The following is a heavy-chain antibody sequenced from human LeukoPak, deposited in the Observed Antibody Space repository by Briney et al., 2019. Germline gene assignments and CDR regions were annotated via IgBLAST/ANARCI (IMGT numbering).Heavy chain of an antibody. CDR1: GGSISSYY. D-gene: IGHD6-19*01. CDR3: ARHSERWLGAFDI. Sequence: SETLCLTCTVSGGSISSYYWSWIRQPPGKGLEWIGYIYYSGGTNYNPSLKSRVTISVDTSKNQFSLKLSSVTAADTAVYYCARHSERWLGAFDIWGQGTMVTVSS. V-gene: IGHV4-59*08. J-gene: IGHJ3*02. CDR2: IYYSGGT.